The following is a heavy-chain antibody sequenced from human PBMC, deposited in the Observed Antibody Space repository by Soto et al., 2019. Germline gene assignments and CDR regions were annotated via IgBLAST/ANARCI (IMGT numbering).Heavy chain of an antibody. CDR2: VSHDGRNT. D-gene: IGHD6-19*01. J-gene: IGHJ4*02. CDR3: AKGGRQCRVTSDFSY. V-gene: IGHV3-30*18. CDR1: GFTFSDYA. Sequence: VQLVESGGGVVQPGRSLRLSCAASGFTFSDYAMHWVRQAPGKGLEWVAVVSHDGRNTHYADSVKGRFTISRDSSKNTVALEMTSLRAEETAGYYCAKGGRQCRVTSDFSYWGQGALVTVSS.